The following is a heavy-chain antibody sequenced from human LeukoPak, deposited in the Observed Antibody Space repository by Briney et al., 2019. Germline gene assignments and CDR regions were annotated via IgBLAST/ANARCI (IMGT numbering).Heavy chain of an antibody. Sequence: SSETLSLTCSVSGVSVNNYYWNWIRQPAGKGLEWLGRIYSTGSTDYNPSLKSRVTMSVDTSQNQFSLNMSSVTAADTAVYYCARRVAGPNDAFDVWGQGTMVTVSS. CDR2: IYSTGST. J-gene: IGHJ3*01. V-gene: IGHV4-4*07. CDR1: GVSVNNYY. CDR3: ARRVAGPNDAFDV. D-gene: IGHD6-19*01.